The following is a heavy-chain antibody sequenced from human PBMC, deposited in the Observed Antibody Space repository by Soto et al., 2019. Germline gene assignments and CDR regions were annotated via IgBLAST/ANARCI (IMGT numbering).Heavy chain of an antibody. CDR3: ARENGFDSSGYGFDY. CDR1: GGSITGGSISSTTYY. V-gene: IGHV4-39*07. D-gene: IGHD3-22*01. J-gene: IGHJ4*02. CDR2: FFIGGNT. Sequence: SETLSLTCTVSGGSITGGSISSTTYYWGWMRQPPGKGLEWIASFFIGGNTYYNPSLKSRVTTSVDTSKNQFSLKLSSVTAADTAVYYCARENGFDSSGYGFDYWGQGTLVTVSS.